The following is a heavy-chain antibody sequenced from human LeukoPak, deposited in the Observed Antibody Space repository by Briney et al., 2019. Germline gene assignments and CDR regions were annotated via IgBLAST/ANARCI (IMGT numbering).Heavy chain of an antibody. D-gene: IGHD4-17*01. V-gene: IGHV4-39*07. J-gene: IGHJ5*02. Sequence: PSETLSLTCTVSGGSISSSSYYWGWIRQPPGKGLEWIGSSYHSGSTYYNPSLKSRVTISVDTSKNQFSLKLSSVTAADTAVYYCARGQDYGDYVRGVLWFDPWGQGTLVTVSS. CDR2: SYHSGST. CDR3: ARGQDYGDYVRGVLWFDP. CDR1: GGSISSSSYY.